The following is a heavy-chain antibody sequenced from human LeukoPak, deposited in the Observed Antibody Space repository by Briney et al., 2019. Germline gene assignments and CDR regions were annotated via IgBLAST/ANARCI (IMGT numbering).Heavy chain of an antibody. CDR3: AKDWRWELPIYGFNI. J-gene: IGHJ3*02. Sequence: PGGSLRLSCAASGFTVSSNYMSWVRQTPGRGLEWLSIIYSGGDTYYPDSLKGRFTISRDNSKNTLYLQMNSLRAEDTAVYYCAKDWRWELPIYGFNIWGQGTMVTVSS. V-gene: IGHV3-66*01. D-gene: IGHD1-26*01. CDR2: IYSGGDT. CDR1: GFTVSSNY.